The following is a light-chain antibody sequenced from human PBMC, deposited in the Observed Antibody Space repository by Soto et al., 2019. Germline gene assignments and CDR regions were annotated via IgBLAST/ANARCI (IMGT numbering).Light chain of an antibody. CDR2: DAS. V-gene: IGKV1-5*01. Sequence: DIPLTQSHATLSASLLDRVTIXCLASQSVSKRLAGYQQQTGKDAALLIYDASSLESGGLSRWCGSGSATTVTLPIISLQPDDFATYYCQQYNSYSVVTFGQGTKVDIK. CDR3: QQYNSYSVVT. J-gene: IGKJ1*01. CDR1: QSVSKR.